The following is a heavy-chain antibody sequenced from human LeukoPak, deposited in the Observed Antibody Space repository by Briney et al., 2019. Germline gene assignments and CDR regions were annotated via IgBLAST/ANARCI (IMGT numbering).Heavy chain of an antibody. CDR1: GFTLSSYG. CDR3: AKDLGSHFDY. V-gene: IGHV3-30*18. Sequence: GGSLRLSCAASGFTLSSYGMHWVRQAPGKGLEWVAVISYDGSNKYYADSVKGRFTISRDNSKNTLYLQMNSLRAEDTAVYYCAKDLGSHFDYWGQGTLVTVSS. CDR2: ISYDGSNK. J-gene: IGHJ4*02. D-gene: IGHD7-27*01.